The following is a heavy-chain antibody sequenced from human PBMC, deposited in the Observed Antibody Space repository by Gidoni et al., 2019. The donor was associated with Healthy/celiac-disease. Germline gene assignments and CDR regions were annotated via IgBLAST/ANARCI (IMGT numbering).Heavy chain of an antibody. CDR1: GFTFSNAW. Sequence: EVQLVESGGGLVKPGGSLRLSCAASGFTFSNAWMSWVRQAPGKGLEWVGRIKSKTDGGTTDYAAPVKGRFTISRDDSKNTLYLQMNSLKTEDTAVYYCTTAPWEATRYYGMDVWGQGTTVTVSS. J-gene: IGHJ6*02. CDR2: IKSKTDGGTT. V-gene: IGHV3-15*01. CDR3: TTAPWEATRYYGMDV. D-gene: IGHD1-26*01.